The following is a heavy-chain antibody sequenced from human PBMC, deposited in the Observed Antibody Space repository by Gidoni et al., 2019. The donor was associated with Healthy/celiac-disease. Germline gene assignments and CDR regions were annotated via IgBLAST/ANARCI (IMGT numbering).Heavy chain of an antibody. D-gene: IGHD3-10*01. CDR3: ARNEEGSGSYYQYNWFDP. CDR1: GYSFTRYW. Sequence: EVQLVQSGAEVKKPGESLRISCKGSGYSFTRYWISWVRQMPGKGLEWMGRIDPSDSYTNYSPSFQGHVTISADKSISTAYLQWSSLKASDTAMYYCARNEEGSGSYYQYNWFDPWGQGTLVTVSS. J-gene: IGHJ5*02. CDR2: IDPSDSYT. V-gene: IGHV5-10-1*03.